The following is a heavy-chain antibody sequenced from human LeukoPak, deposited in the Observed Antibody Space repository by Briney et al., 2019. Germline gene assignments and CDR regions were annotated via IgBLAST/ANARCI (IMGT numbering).Heavy chain of an antibody. V-gene: IGHV1-2*02. CDR1: GYSFTGYY. J-gene: IGHJ4*02. CDR3: ARFDIVVVPAADDFDY. CDR2: INPNSGDT. Sequence: ASVKVSCKASGYSFTGYYMHWVRQAPGQGLEWMGWINPNSGDTKYAQKFQGKVTMTRDTSISTASMELSRLRSDDTAVYYCARFDIVVVPAADDFDYWGQGTLVTVSS. D-gene: IGHD2-2*01.